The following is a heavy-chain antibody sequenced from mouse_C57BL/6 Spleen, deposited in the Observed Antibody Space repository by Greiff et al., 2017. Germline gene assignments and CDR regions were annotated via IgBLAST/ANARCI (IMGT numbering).Heavy chain of an antibody. V-gene: IGHV1-69*01. CDR2: IDPSDSYT. Sequence: QVQLQQPGAELVMPGASVKLSCKASGYTFTSYWMHWVKQRPGQGLEWIGEIDPSDSYTTYNQKFKGKSTLTVDKSSSTAYMQLSSLTSEDSAVYYCASSTMVTTPFAYRSQGTLVTVSA. D-gene: IGHD2-2*01. CDR3: ASSTMVTTPFAY. J-gene: IGHJ3*01. CDR1: GYTFTSYW.